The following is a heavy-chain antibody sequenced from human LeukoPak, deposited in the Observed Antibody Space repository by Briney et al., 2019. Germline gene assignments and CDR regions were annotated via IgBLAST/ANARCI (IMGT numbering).Heavy chain of an antibody. V-gene: IGHV3-23*01. CDR3: AKGRTPSQRYYSDY. J-gene: IGHJ4*02. Sequence: GGSLRLSCAASGFTFSSYAMSWVRQAPGKGLEWVSAISGSGGSTYYADSVKGRFTISRDNSKNTLYLQMNSLRAEDTAVYYCAKGRTPSQRYYSDYWGQGTLVTVSS. CDR2: ISGSGGST. D-gene: IGHD4-23*01. CDR1: GFTFSSYA.